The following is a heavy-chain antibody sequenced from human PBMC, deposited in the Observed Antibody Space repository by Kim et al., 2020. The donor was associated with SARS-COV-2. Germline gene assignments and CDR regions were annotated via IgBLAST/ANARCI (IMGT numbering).Heavy chain of an antibody. V-gene: IGHV3-48*02. CDR1: GFTFSSYS. CDR2: ISSSSSTI. J-gene: IGHJ4*02. Sequence: GGSLRLSCAASGFTFSSYSMNWVRQAPGKGLEWVSYISSSSSTIYYADSVKGRFTISRDNATNSLYLHMNSRRDEDTPVYNCARTDGDSDPDFDYWGQGTLVTVSS. CDR3: ARTDGDSDPDFDY. D-gene: IGHD4-17*01.